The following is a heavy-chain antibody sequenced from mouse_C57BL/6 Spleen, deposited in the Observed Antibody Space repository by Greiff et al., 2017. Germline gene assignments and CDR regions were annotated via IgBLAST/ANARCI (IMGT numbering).Heavy chain of an antibody. J-gene: IGHJ1*03. CDR1: GFTFSDYY. CDR3: ARAVITTVVYFDV. CDR2: INYDGSST. V-gene: IGHV5-16*01. Sequence: EVKLMESEGGLVQPGSSLKLSCTASGFTFSDYYMAWVRQVPEKGLEWVANINYDGSSTYYLDSLKSRFIISRDNAKDILYLQMSSLKSEDTATYYCARAVITTVVYFDVWGTGTTVTVSS. D-gene: IGHD1-1*01.